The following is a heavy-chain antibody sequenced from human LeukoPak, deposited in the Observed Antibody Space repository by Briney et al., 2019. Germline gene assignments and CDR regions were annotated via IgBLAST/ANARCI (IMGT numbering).Heavy chain of an antibody. Sequence: GGSLRLSCAASGFTFDDYTMHWVRQAPGKGLEGVSLISWDGGSTYYADSVKGRFTISRDNSKNSLYLQMNSLRTEDTALYYCAKDISGGAVAGYFDYWGQGTLVTVSS. J-gene: IGHJ4*02. CDR1: GFTFDDYT. CDR2: ISWDGGST. CDR3: AKDISGGAVAGYFDY. D-gene: IGHD6-19*01. V-gene: IGHV3-43*01.